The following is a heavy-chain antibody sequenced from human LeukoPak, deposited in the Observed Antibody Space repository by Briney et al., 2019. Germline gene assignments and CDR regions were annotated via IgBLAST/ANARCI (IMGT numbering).Heavy chain of an antibody. Sequence: GGSLRLSCAASGFTFGAYWMSWVRQAPGKGLEWVANIKQDGSDKYFEDSVKGRFTISRDNAKNSVYLQMNSLRAEDTAVYYCARGYWGLVFWGQGALVTVSS. CDR2: IKQDGSDK. J-gene: IGHJ4*02. V-gene: IGHV3-7*01. CDR1: GFTFGAYW. D-gene: IGHD7-27*01. CDR3: ARGYWGLVF.